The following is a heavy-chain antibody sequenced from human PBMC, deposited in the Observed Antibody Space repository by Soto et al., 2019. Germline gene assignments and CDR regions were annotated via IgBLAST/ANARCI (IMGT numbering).Heavy chain of an antibody. CDR3: ARGTSDCSGGSCYSKPAYYYYMDV. Sequence: QVQLQQWVAGLLKPSETLSLTCAVYGGSFSGYYWSWIRQPPGKGLEWIGEINHSGSTNYNPSLKSRVTISVDTSKNQFSLKLSSVTAADTAVYYCARGTSDCSGGSCYSKPAYYYYMDVWGKGTTVTVSS. V-gene: IGHV4-34*01. CDR1: GGSFSGYY. J-gene: IGHJ6*03. CDR2: INHSGST. D-gene: IGHD2-15*01.